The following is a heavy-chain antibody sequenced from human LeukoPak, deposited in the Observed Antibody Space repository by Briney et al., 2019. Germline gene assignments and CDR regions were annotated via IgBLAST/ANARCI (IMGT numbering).Heavy chain of an antibody. CDR3: TTDRTRGGDYGDFDY. V-gene: IGHV3-15*01. Sequence: PGGSLRLSCAASGFTFSNAWMSWVRQAPGKGLEWVGRIKSKTDGGTTDYAAPVKGRFTISRDDSKNTLYLQMNSLKTEDTAVYYCTTDRTRGGDYGDFDYWGQGTLVTVSS. J-gene: IGHJ4*02. CDR1: GFTFSNAW. CDR2: IKSKTDGGTT. D-gene: IGHD4-17*01.